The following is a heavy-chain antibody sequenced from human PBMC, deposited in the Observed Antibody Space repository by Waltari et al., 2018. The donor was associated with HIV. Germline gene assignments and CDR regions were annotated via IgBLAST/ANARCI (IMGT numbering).Heavy chain of an antibody. Sequence: EEQLVESGGGLVHPGGSLKLSCAASGFSFGDYAMNWVRQAPGKGLEWIEYIRSSSFNITEVDSVRGRFTISRDNTQNSLSLQMNNLIDEDTAKYFCARDTLNFFFGLDVWGHGTTVAVSS. CDR3: ARDTLNFFFGLDV. J-gene: IGHJ6*02. V-gene: IGHV3-48*02. CDR1: GFSFGDYA. CDR2: IRSSSFNI.